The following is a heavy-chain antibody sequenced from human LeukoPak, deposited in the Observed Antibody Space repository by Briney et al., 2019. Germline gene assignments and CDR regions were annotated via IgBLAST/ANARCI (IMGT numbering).Heavy chain of an antibody. D-gene: IGHD1-26*01. CDR1: GFAVSTNY. J-gene: IGHJ5*02. CDR3: ARERGYSGSYYSWFDP. V-gene: IGHV3-53*01. CDR2: IYSGGTT. Sequence: GGSLRLSCAASGFAVSTNYMSWVRQAPGEGLGWGSVIYSGGTTYYADSVRGRFTISRDNSKNTLYLQMNSLRAEDTAVYYCARERGYSGSYYSWFDPWGQGTLVTVSS.